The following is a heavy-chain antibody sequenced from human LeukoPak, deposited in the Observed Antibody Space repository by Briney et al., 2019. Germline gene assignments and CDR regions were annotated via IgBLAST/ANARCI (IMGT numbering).Heavy chain of an antibody. J-gene: IGHJ6*04. Sequence: SETLSLTCTVSGVSISSYYWSWLRQPQGKGLEGVGYIYTSGSTNYNPSLKSRVTISVDTSKNQFSLKLSSVTVADTAVYYCASTPITYYYDSSGYLPLDVWGKGTTVTVSS. D-gene: IGHD3-22*01. V-gene: IGHV4-4*09. CDR3: ASTPITYYYDSSGYLPLDV. CDR2: IYTSGST. CDR1: GVSISSYY.